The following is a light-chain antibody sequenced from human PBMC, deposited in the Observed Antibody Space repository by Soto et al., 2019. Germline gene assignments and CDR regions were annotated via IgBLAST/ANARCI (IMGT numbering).Light chain of an antibody. J-gene: IGLJ2*01. Sequence: QSALTQPASVSGSPGKWITFSCPGTTGAVGGYNYVSWYQQHPGKAPKLMIYDVSNRPSGVSNRFSGSKSGNTASLTISGLQAEDEADYYCSSYTSSSTYVVFGGGTKVTVL. CDR1: TGAVGGYNY. V-gene: IGLV2-14*01. CDR3: SSYTSSSTYVV. CDR2: DVS.